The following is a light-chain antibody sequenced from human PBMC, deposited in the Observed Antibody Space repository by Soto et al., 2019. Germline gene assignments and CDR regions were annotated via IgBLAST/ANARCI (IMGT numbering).Light chain of an antibody. CDR3: QQYDNFPIT. V-gene: IGKV1-33*01. J-gene: IGKJ5*01. CDR1: QSISSY. Sequence: DIHMTQSPSSLSAPLGDRVTITFRASQSISSYLNWYQQKPGKAPKLLIYAASSLQSGVPSRFSGSGSGTDFTFTISSLQPEDIATYYCQQYDNFPITFGQGTRLEIK. CDR2: AAS.